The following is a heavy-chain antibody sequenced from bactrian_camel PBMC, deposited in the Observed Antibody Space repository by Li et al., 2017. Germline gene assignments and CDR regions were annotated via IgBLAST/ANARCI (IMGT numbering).Heavy chain of an antibody. CDR3: AAAPSLPALCGLGRTFQY. J-gene: IGHJ4*01. V-gene: IGHV3S55*01. CDR1: GYTYSGYC. D-gene: IGHD5*01. Sequence: HVQLVESGGGSVQAGGSLRLSCAASGYTYSGYCMAWFRQAPGKEREGVVTIGSDGRTSHADSVKGRFTISKDNGKNTLYLQMNNLQPEDTAMYYCAAAPSLPALCGLGRTFQYWGLGDPGHRL. CDR2: IGSDGRT.